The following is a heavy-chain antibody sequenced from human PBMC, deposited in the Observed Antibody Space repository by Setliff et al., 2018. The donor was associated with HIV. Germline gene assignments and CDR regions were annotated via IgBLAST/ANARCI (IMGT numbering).Heavy chain of an antibody. J-gene: IGHJ5*02. D-gene: IGHD2-8*02. CDR1: GAFVNSTFYN. V-gene: IGHV4-39*01. CDR2: VYHFGGT. Sequence: SETLSLTCTVSGAFVNSTFYNWAWIRQSPGKGLEWIGTVYHFGGTFYNPSLESRVTISTDMSKKGFSLRLTSVTVADTAVYYCMRSDRWRNWFDPWGQGIVVTVSS. CDR3: MRSDRWRNWFDP.